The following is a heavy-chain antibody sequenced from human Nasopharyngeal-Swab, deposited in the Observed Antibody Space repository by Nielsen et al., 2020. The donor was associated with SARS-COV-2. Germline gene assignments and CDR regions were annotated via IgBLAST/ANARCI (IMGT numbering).Heavy chain of an antibody. CDR2: FDPEDGET. Sequence: WVRQAPGQGLEWMGGFDPEDGETIYAQKFQGRVTMTEDTSTDTAYMELSSLKSEDTAVYYCAVGKVRGVISWFDPWGRGTLVTVSS. V-gene: IGHV1-24*01. J-gene: IGHJ5*02. CDR3: AVGKVRGVISWFDP. D-gene: IGHD3-10*01.